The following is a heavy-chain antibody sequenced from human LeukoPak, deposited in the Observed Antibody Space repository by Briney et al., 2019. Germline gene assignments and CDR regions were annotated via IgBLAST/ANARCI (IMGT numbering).Heavy chain of an antibody. CDR1: GYTFTGYY. CDR2: INPNSGGT. D-gene: IGHD6-6*01. J-gene: IGHJ4*02. CDR3: AREGDSSSSGIDY. Sequence: ASVKVSCKASGYTFTGYYMHWVRQAPGQGLEWMGWINPNSGGTNYAQKFQGRVTMTRDTSISTAYMELSRLRSDDTAVYYCAREGDSSSSGIDYWGRGTLVTVSS. V-gene: IGHV1-2*02.